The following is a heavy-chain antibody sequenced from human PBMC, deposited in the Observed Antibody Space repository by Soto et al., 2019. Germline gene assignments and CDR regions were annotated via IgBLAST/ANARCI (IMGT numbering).Heavy chain of an antibody. D-gene: IGHD2-15*01. CDR1: GGSISSSSHS. CDR3: ARQISYCSGGSCYHGWFDP. V-gene: IGHV4-39*01. CDR2: IYYSGST. Sequence: PSETLSLTCTVSGGSISSSSHSWGWIRQPPGKGLECIGNIYYSGSTYYNPSLQSRVTISVDTSKNQFSLKLSSVTAADTAVYYCARQISYCSGGSCYHGWFDPWGQGTLVTVSS. J-gene: IGHJ5*02.